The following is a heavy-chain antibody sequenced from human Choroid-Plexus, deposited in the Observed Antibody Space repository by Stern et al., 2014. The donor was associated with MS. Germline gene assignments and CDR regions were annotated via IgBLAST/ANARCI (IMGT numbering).Heavy chain of an antibody. CDR1: GFTFGSCA. J-gene: IGHJ5*02. Sequence: QVQLVESGGGVVQPGRPLRLSCVASGFTFGSCAMHWVRQAPAKGLEGVAGVSYDGSNKYYADSVKGRFTISRDNSQNTLYMQMSSLRPEDTAVYYCAKDRQYLTYFFDHWGQGSLVTVSS. CDR2: VSYDGSNK. CDR3: AKDRQYLTYFFDH. V-gene: IGHV3-30*18. D-gene: IGHD2/OR15-2a*01.